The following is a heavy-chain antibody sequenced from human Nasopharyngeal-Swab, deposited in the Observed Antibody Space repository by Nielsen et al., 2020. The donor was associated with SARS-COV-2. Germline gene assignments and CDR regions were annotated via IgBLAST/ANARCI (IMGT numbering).Heavy chain of an antibody. J-gene: IGHJ6*02. CDR2: ISCSSRYI. V-gene: IGHV3-21*01. CDR3: ARDGLDYDFWSAYFMDV. CDR1: GFTFTNSN. D-gene: IGHD3-3*01. Sequence: GESLKISCAASGFTFTNSNFNWVRQAPGKGLAWVSSISCSSRYIYYADSVKGRFTISREHAKNSLYLQMNSLRAEDTAVYYCARDGLDYDFWSAYFMDVWGQGTTVTVSS.